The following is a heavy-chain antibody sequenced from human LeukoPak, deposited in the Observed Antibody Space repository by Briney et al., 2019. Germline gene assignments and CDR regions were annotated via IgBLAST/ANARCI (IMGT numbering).Heavy chain of an antibody. D-gene: IGHD3-22*01. Sequence: SGTLSLTCAVSDGSISSSNWWSWVRQPPGKGLEWIGEIYHSGSTNYNPSLKSRVTISVDKSKNQFSLNLSSVTAADTAVYYCASLDSSGQFDYWGQGTLVTVSS. J-gene: IGHJ4*02. CDR2: IYHSGST. V-gene: IGHV4-4*02. CDR3: ASLDSSGQFDY. CDR1: DGSISSSNW.